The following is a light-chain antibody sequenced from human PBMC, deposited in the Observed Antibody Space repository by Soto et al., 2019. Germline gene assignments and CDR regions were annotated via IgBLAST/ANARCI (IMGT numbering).Light chain of an antibody. Sequence: DIVMTQTPLSLSVTPGQPASISCKSTQSLLHSDGKTYLYWYLLKPGQPPPLLIFEVSNRFSGEPERFSGTGSVTDFTPEISRVEAEDVGVYYGLQNRQLPYIFRRGTKLEIK. J-gene: IGKJ2*01. CDR1: QSLLHSDGKTY. CDR3: LQNRQLPYI. V-gene: IGKV2D-29*01. CDR2: EVS.